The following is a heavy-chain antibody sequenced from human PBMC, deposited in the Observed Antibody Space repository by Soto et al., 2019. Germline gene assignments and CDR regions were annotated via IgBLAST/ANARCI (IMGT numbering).Heavy chain of an antibody. CDR1: GFTFSSYA. V-gene: IGHV3-23*01. Sequence: GGSLRLSCAASGFTFSSYAMSWVRQAPGKGLEWVSAISGSGGSTYYADSVKGRFTISRDNSKNTLYLQMNSLRAEDTAVYYYANTVLSYCGGDCYGYNWFDPWGQGTLVTVSS. J-gene: IGHJ5*02. CDR3: ANTVLSYCGGDCYGYNWFDP. CDR2: ISGSGGST. D-gene: IGHD2-21*01.